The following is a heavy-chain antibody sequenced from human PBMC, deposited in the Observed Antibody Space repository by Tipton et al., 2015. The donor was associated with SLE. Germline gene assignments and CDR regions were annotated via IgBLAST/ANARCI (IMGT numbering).Heavy chain of an antibody. J-gene: IGHJ5*02. V-gene: IGHV4-31*03. D-gene: IGHD3-3*01. Sequence: LRLSCTVSGGSIRDDGYYWSWLRQYPGKGLEWIGYIDYTGNTYNNPSLNSRITISLGTSKKQFSLRVSSVTAADTAVYYCARSFGVVDGWLDPWGQGTLVTVPS. CDR2: IDYTGNT. CDR3: ARSFGVVDGWLDP. CDR1: GGSIRDDGYY.